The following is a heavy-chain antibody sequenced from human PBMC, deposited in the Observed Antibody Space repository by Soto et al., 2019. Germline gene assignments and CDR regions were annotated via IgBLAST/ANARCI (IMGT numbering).Heavy chain of an antibody. J-gene: IGHJ5*02. Sequence: LSLTCAVYGGSFSGYYWSWIRQPPGKGLEWIGEINHSGSTNYNPSLKSRVTISVDTSKNQFSLKLSSVTAADTAVYYCAREVLRYFGRAKAEADPWGQGTLVTVSS. CDR3: AREVLRYFGRAKAEADP. CDR2: INHSGST. CDR1: GGSFSGYY. V-gene: IGHV4-34*01. D-gene: IGHD3-9*01.